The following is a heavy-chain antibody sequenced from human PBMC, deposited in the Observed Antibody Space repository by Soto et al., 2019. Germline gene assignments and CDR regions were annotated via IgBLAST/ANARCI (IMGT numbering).Heavy chain of an antibody. J-gene: IGHJ6*02. CDR3: ARLKQLVFMDG. Sequence: QVQLVQSGAEVRKPGASVKVSCKASGYTFPNYGIIWVRQAPGQGLEWMAWISANNGNTKYAQKFQDRATMTTDTSTTTAYTELRSMRSDDTVVYYCARLKQLVFMDGWGQGTTVTVSS. D-gene: IGHD6-13*01. CDR2: ISANNGNT. V-gene: IGHV1-18*01. CDR1: GYTFPNYG.